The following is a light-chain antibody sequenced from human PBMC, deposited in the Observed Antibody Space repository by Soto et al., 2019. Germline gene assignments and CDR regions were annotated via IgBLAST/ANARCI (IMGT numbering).Light chain of an antibody. J-gene: IGLJ1*01. Sequence: QAVVTQEPSLTVSPGGTVTLTCASSTGAVTSGYYPNWFQQKPGQAPRALIYSTSNKHPWTPARFSGSLLGGKAALTLSGVQPEDEAEYYCLLYYGGAYVFGTGTKSPS. V-gene: IGLV7-43*01. CDR3: LLYYGGAYV. CDR1: TGAVTSGYY. CDR2: STS.